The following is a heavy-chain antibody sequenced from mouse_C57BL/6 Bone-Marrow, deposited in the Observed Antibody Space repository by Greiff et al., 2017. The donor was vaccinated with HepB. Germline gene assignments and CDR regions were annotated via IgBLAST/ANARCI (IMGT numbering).Heavy chain of an antibody. J-gene: IGHJ2*01. D-gene: IGHD4-1*01. CDR3: ARGRTGYLFDY. V-gene: IGHV5-17*01. CDR1: GFTFSDYG. Sequence: EVQLVESGGGLVKPGGSLKLSCAASGFTFSDYGMHWVRQAPEKGLEWVAYISSGSSTIYYADTVKGRITISRDKAKNTQFLQMTSLRSEDTAMYYCARGRTGYLFDYWGQGTTLTVSS. CDR2: ISSGSSTI.